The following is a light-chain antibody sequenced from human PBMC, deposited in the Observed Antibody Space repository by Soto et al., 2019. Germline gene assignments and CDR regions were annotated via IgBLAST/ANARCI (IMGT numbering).Light chain of an antibody. CDR1: QGISHY. Sequence: DIQMTQSPSSLSASVGDRVTITCRASQGISHYLAWYQQKPGKVPKLLICAASTLQSGVPSRFSGSGSGTDFTLTISSLQPEDGATYYCQKYNSAPLTFGGGNKVEIK. CDR3: QKYNSAPLT. J-gene: IGKJ4*01. CDR2: AAS. V-gene: IGKV1-27*01.